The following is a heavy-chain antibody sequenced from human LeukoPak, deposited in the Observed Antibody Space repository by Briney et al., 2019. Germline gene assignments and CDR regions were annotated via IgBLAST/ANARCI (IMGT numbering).Heavy chain of an antibody. V-gene: IGHV1-69*01. CDR3: ARSNRGDAFDI. CDR1: GGTFSSYA. D-gene: IGHD1-14*01. CDR2: IIPIFGTA. J-gene: IGHJ3*02. Sequence: ASVKVSCKASGGTFSSYAISWVRQAPGQGLEWMGGIIPIFGTANYAQKFQGRVTITADESTSTAYMGLSSLRSEDTAVYYCARSNRGDAFDIWGQGTMVTVSS.